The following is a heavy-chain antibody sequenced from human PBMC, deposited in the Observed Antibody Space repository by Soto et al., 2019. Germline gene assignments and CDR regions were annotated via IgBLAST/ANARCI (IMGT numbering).Heavy chain of an antibody. CDR2: ISAYNGNT. Sequence: WASVKVSCKASGYTFTSYGISWVRQAPGQGLEWMGWISAYNGNTNYAQKLQGRVTMTTDTSTSTAYMELRSLRSDDTAVYYCARSSYLDGYNYYFDYWGQGTLVTVSS. CDR3: ARSSYLDGYNYYFDY. D-gene: IGHD5-12*01. J-gene: IGHJ4*02. CDR1: GYTFTSYG. V-gene: IGHV1-18*01.